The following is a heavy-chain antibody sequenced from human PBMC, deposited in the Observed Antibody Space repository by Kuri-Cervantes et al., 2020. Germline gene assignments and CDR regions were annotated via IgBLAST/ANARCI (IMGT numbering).Heavy chain of an antibody. D-gene: IGHD5-18*01. CDR3: ARERSGYSYGHKFYYFDY. V-gene: IGHV3-7*01. Sequence: GESLKISCAASGFTFSGSAMHWVRQAPGKGLEWVANIKQDGSEKYYVDSVKGRFTISRDNAKNSLYLQMSSLRAEDTAVYYCARERSGYSYGHKFYYFDYWGQGTLVTDSS. J-gene: IGHJ4*02. CDR2: IKQDGSEK. CDR1: GFTFSGSA.